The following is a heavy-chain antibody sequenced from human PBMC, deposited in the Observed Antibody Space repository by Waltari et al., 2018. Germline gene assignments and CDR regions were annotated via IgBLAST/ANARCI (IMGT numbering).Heavy chain of an antibody. J-gene: IGHJ4*02. CDR3: ARDQAYRGGDCYWDY. Sequence: QVQLVQSGAEVKKPGASVQVSCKASGYTFTSSDINWVRQAPGQGLEWMGRIMPICGTANYARKCQGRVTITADKSTSTAYMELSSLRAEDTAVYYCARDQAYRGGDCYWDYWGQGTLVTVSS. CDR2: IMPICGTA. CDR1: GYTFTSSD. D-gene: IGHD2-21*01. V-gene: IGHV1-69*06.